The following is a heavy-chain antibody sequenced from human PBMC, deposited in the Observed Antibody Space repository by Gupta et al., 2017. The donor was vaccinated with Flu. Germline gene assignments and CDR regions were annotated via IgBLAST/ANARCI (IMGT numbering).Heavy chain of an antibody. V-gene: IGHV3-30*18. CDR1: TFNRNG. Sequence: TFNRNGMHWVRQAPGKGLEWVAVISVDGGIEYYADSVKGRFTISRDNSKNMLYLHMISLRAEDTAVYYCAKDTETLDHWGQGTLVTVSS. J-gene: IGHJ4*02. CDR2: ISVDGGIE. CDR3: AKDTETLDH.